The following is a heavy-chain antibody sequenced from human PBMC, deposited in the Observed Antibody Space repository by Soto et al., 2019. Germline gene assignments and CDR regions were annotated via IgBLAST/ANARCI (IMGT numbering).Heavy chain of an antibody. CDR2: IYYSGST. D-gene: IGHD2-15*01. CDR3: ARDNCSGGSCYSSH. J-gene: IGHJ4*02. CDR1: GGSISSGGYY. V-gene: IGHV4-31*03. Sequence: QVQLQESGPGLVKPSQTLSLTCTVSGGSISSGGYYWSWIRQHPGKGLEWIGYIYYSGSTYYNPSLKSRVTISVDTSKNQFSLKLSSVTAADTAVYYCARDNCSGGSCYSSHWGQGTPVTVSS.